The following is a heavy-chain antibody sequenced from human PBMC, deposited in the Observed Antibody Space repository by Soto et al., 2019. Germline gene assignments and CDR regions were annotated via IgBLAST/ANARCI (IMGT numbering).Heavy chain of an antibody. CDR1: GFTFSTYN. CDR2: ISTSSSYT. V-gene: IGHV3-48*02. Sequence: EVQLVESGGGLVQPGGSLRLSCAASGFTFSTYNMNWVRQAPGKGLEWVSYISTSSSYTFYADSVKGRFTTSRDNAKNSLYLQMNSLRDDDTAVYYCARRGLPQAEDYWGQGTLVTVSS. J-gene: IGHJ4*02. CDR3: ARRGLPQAEDY. D-gene: IGHD2-21*01.